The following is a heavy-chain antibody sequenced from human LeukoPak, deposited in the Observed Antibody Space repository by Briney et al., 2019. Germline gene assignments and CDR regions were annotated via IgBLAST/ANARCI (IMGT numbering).Heavy chain of an antibody. CDR1: GFPFDDYG. CDR3: ARVYYYDSSGYYDY. CDR2: INWNGGST. J-gene: IGHJ4*02. Sequence: GSLRLSCAASGFPFDDYGMSWVRQAPGKGLEWVSGINWNGGSTGYADSVKGRFTISRDNAKNSLYLQMNSLRAEDTALYYCARVYYYDSSGYYDYWGQGTLVTVSS. V-gene: IGHV3-20*04. D-gene: IGHD3-22*01.